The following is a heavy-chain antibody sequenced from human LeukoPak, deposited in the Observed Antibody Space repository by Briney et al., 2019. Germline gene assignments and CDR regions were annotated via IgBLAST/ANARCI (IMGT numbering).Heavy chain of an antibody. J-gene: IGHJ3*02. Sequence: ASVKVSCKASGYTFTGYYMHWVRQAPGQGLEWMGWINPNSGGTNYAQKFQGRVTVTRDTSISTAYMELSRLRSDDTAVYYCARGRSSSSYDAFDIWGQGTMVTVSS. V-gene: IGHV1-2*02. D-gene: IGHD6-6*01. CDR3: ARGRSSSSYDAFDI. CDR1: GYTFTGYY. CDR2: INPNSGGT.